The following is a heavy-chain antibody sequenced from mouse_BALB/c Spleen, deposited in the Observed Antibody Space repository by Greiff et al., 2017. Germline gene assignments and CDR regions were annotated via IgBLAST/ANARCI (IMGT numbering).Heavy chain of an antibody. J-gene: IGHJ2*01. Sequence: GQLVESGGGLVQPGGSLKLSCAASGFTFSSYAMSWVRQTPERRLEWVASISSGGSTYYPDSVKGRFTISRDNARNILYLQMSSLRSEDTAMYYCARGGYYYGSSPYYFDYWGQGTTLTVSS. V-gene: IGHV5-6-5*01. CDR2: ISSGGST. CDR1: GFTFSSYA. CDR3: ARGGYYYGSSPYYFDY. D-gene: IGHD1-1*01.